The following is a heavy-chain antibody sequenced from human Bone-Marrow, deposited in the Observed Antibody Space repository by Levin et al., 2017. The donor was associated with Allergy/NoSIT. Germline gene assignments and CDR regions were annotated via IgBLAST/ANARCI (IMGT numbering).Heavy chain of an antibody. CDR2: ISSSSSYI. CDR1: GFTFSSYS. CDR3: ARDLPPIAVAGTLGY. V-gene: IGHV3-21*01. Sequence: GGSLRLSCAASGFTFSSYSMNWVRQAPGKGLEWVSSISSSSSYIYYADSVKGRFTISRDNAKNSLYLQMNSLRAEDTAVYYCARDLPPIAVAGTLGYWGQGTLVTVSS. J-gene: IGHJ4*02. D-gene: IGHD6-19*01.